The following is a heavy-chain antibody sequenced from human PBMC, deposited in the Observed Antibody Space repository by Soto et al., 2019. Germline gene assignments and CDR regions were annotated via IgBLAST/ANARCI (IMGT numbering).Heavy chain of an antibody. D-gene: IGHD3-10*01. CDR2: IYPGDSDT. V-gene: IGHV5-51*01. CDR3: ARHYYGSGTNYYYYGMDV. J-gene: IGHJ6*02. CDR1: GYSFTSYW. Sequence: PGESLKISCKGSGYSFTSYWIGWVRQMPGKGLEWMGIIYPGDSDTRYSPSFQGQVTISADKSISTAYLQWSSLKASDTAMYYCARHYYGSGTNYYYYGMDVWGQGTTVTVSS.